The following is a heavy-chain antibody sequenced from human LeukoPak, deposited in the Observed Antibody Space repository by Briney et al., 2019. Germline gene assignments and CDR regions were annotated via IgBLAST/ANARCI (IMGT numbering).Heavy chain of an antibody. J-gene: IGHJ5*02. Sequence: SETLSLTCTVSGGSISSYYWSWIRQPSGKGLEWIGYIYYSGSSNYNPSLKSRVTISVDTSKNQFSLKLSSVTAADTTVYYCARVPIAAAGTYWFDPWGQGTLVTVSS. V-gene: IGHV4-59*01. CDR1: GGSISSYY. CDR3: ARVPIAAAGTYWFDP. D-gene: IGHD6-13*01. CDR2: IYYSGSS.